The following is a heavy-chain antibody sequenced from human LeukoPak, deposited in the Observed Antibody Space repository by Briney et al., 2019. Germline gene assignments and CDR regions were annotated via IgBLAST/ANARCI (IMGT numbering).Heavy chain of an antibody. CDR2: INHSGST. V-gene: IGHV4-34*01. D-gene: IGHD3-22*01. Sequence: SVTLSLTCAVYVESFSGYHWSWIREPPWKGLEWIGEINHSGSTNYNPSLKSRVTISVDTSKNQFSLKLSSVTAADTAVYYCARCPYYYDSSGYYHWGQGTLVTVSS. CDR3: ARCPYYYDSSGYYH. CDR1: VESFSGYH. J-gene: IGHJ5*02.